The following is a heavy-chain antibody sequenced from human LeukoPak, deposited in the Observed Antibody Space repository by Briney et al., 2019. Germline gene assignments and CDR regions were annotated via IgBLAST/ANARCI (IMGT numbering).Heavy chain of an antibody. CDR1: GGSISSSSYY. J-gene: IGHJ4*02. CDR2: INHSGST. V-gene: IGHV4-39*07. D-gene: IGHD3-16*02. CDR3: ARVRHYDYVWGSCRDKGERYYFDY. Sequence: SETLSLTCTVSGGSISSSSYYWSWIRQPPGTGLEWIGEINHSGSTNYNPSLKSRVTISVDTSKNQFSLKLSSVTAADTAVYYCARVRHYDYVWGSCRDKGERYYFDYWGQGTLVTVSS.